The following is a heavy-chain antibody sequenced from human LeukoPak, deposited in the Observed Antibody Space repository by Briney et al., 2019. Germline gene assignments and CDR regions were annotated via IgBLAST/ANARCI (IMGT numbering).Heavy chain of an antibody. CDR2: ISYDGSNK. D-gene: IGHD6-13*01. CDR1: GFTFSSYA. J-gene: IGHJ6*03. CDR3: ARAQYSSSWSYYYYYYMDV. Sequence: GGSLRLSCAASGFTFSSYAMHWVRQAPGKGLEWVAVISYDGSNKYYADSVKGRFTISRDNSKNTLYLQMNSLRAEDTAVYYCARAQYSSSWSYYYYYYMDVWGKGTTVTVSS. V-gene: IGHV3-30*04.